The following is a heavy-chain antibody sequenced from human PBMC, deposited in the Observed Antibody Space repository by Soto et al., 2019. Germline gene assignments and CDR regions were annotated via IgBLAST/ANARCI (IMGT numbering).Heavy chain of an antibody. Sequence: PGGSLRLSCVALGFTFSGYSMNWVRRAPGKGLGWISYISSSSSTIYYADSVKGRFTISRDNAKKSLYLQMSSLRDEDTAVYYCARDLYSRSSGVYWGQGTLVTVSS. CDR2: ISSSSSTI. J-gene: IGHJ4*02. CDR3: ARDLYSRSSGVY. D-gene: IGHD6-6*01. CDR1: GFTFSGYS. V-gene: IGHV3-48*02.